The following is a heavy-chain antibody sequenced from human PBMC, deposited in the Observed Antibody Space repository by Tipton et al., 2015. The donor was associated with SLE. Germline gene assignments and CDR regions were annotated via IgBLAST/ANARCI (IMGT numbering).Heavy chain of an antibody. J-gene: IGHJ4*02. CDR1: GFTFSSYA. Sequence: SLRLSCAASGFTFSSYAMHWVRQAPGKGLEWVAVISYDGSNKYYADSVKGRFTISRDNSQNTLYLQMNSLRAEDTAVYYWTIGILTGYSDYWGQGTLVTVSS. CDR3: TIGILTGYSDY. D-gene: IGHD3-9*01. CDR2: ISYDGSNK. V-gene: IGHV3-30*04.